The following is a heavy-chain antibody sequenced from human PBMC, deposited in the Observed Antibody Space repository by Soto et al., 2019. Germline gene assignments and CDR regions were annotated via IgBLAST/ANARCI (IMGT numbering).Heavy chain of an antibody. CDR1: GGSISSSS. CDR3: AREPPGDYVGYYYYYMDV. CDR2: ISSSSSYI. D-gene: IGHD4-17*01. Sequence: PSETLSLTCTVSGGSISSSSYYWGWIRQPPGKRLEWASSISSSSSYIYYADSVKGRFTISRDNAKNSLYLQMNSLRAEDTAVYYCAREPPGDYVGYYYYYMDVWGKGTTVTVSS. J-gene: IGHJ6*03. V-gene: IGHV3-21*01.